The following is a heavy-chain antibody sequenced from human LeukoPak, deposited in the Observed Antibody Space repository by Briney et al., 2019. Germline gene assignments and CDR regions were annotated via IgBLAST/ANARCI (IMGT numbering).Heavy chain of an antibody. J-gene: IGHJ4*02. CDR2: IYHSGST. Sequence: SETLSLTCAVSGGSISSSNWWSWVRQPPGKGLEWIGEIYHSGSTNYNPSLKSRVTISVDTSKNQFSLKLSSVTAADTAVYYCARLPTYYDSSGYFYFDYWGQGTLVTVSS. CDR3: ARLPTYYDSSGYFYFDY. V-gene: IGHV4-4*02. D-gene: IGHD3-22*01. CDR1: GGSISSSNW.